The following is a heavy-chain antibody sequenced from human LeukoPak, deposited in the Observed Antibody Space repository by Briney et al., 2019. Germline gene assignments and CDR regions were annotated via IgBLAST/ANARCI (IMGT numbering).Heavy chain of an antibody. CDR2: IYNTGST. J-gene: IGHJ3*02. Sequence: PSETLSLTCTLSGGSISSYFWSWIRQPPGKGLEWIGYIYNTGSTNYNPSLKSRVTISVDTSKNQFSLRLSSVTAADTAVYYCAREVGRLSDAFDIWGQGTMVTVSS. V-gene: IGHV4-59*01. CDR1: GGSISSYF. CDR3: AREVGRLSDAFDI. D-gene: IGHD2-15*01.